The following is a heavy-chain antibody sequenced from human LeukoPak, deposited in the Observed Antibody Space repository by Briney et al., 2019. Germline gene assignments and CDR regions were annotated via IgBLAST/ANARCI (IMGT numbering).Heavy chain of an antibody. Sequence: SETLSLTCTVSGGSISSYYWSWIRQPPGKGLEWIGYIYYSGSTNYNPSLKSRVTISVDTSKNQFSLKLSSVTAADTAVYYCAREETAMAVSDAFDIWGQGTMVTVSS. J-gene: IGHJ3*02. CDR2: IYYSGST. CDR1: GGSISSYY. V-gene: IGHV4-59*01. CDR3: AREETAMAVSDAFDI. D-gene: IGHD5-18*01.